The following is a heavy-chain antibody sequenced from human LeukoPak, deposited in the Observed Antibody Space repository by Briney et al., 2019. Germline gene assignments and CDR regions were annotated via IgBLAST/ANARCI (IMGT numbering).Heavy chain of an antibody. CDR1: GGSFSGYY. Sequence: SETLSLTCAVYGGSFSGYYWSWIRQPPGKGLEWIGEINHSGSTNYNPSLKSRVTISVDTSKNQFSLKLSSVTAADTAVYYCARVGRFLNWFDPWGQGTLVTVSS. D-gene: IGHD3-3*01. CDR3: ARVGRFLNWFDP. J-gene: IGHJ5*02. V-gene: IGHV4-34*01. CDR2: INHSGST.